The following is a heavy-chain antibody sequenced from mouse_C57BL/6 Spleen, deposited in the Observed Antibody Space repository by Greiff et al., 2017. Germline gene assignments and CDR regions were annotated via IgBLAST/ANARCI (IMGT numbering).Heavy chain of an antibody. CDR3: ARRGEEDAMDY. CDR2: IHPNSGST. Sequence: QVQLQQPGAELVKPGASVKLSCKASGYTFTSYWMHWVKQRPGQGLEWIGMIHPNSGSTNYNEKFKSKATLTVDKSSSTAYMQLSSLTSEDSAVYYCARRGEEDAMDYWGQGTSVTVSS. CDR1: GYTFTSYW. V-gene: IGHV1-64*01. J-gene: IGHJ4*01.